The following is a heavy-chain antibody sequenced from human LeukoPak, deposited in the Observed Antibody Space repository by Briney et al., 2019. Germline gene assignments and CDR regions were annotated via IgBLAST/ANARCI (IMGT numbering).Heavy chain of an antibody. CDR2: IKQDGSEK. J-gene: IGHJ3*02. CDR1: RFIFSSYW. CDR3: ARETYCSGGSCYKGNAFDI. D-gene: IGHD2-15*01. V-gene: IGHV3-7*01. Sequence: GGSLRLSCAAFRFIFSSYWMSWVRQAPGKGLEWVAHIKQDGSEKYYVDSVKGRFTISRDNAKNSLYLQMNSLRADDTAVYYCARETYCSGGSCYKGNAFDIWGQGTMVTVSS.